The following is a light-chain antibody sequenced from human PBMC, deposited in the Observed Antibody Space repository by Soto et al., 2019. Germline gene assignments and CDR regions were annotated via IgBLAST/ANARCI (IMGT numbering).Light chain of an antibody. V-gene: IGKV3-20*01. Sequence: EIVLTQSPGTLSLSPGERVTLSCRASQSVGTSWLAWYQQKPGQSPRLLIYSTSSRAIGIPDRFSGSGSETDFALTISRLEPEDSAVYYCQQYASSQWTFGQGTKVEIK. CDR2: STS. CDR1: QSVGTSW. J-gene: IGKJ1*01. CDR3: QQYASSQWT.